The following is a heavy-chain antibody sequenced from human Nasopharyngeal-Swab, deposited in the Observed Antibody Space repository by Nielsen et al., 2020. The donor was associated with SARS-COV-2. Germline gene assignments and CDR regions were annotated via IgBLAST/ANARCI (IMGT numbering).Heavy chain of an antibody. CDR3: ARVRQSGAYFLFDS. CDR2: ISGSGGST. D-gene: IGHD2/OR15-2a*01. J-gene: IGHJ4*02. CDR1: GFTFSSYA. Sequence: GGSLRLSCAASGFTFSSYAMSWVRQAPGRGLEWVSAISGSGGSTYYADSVKGRFTISRDNSKNTLDLQMNSLRAEDTAVYYCARVRQSGAYFLFDSWGLGTLVTVSS. V-gene: IGHV3-23*01.